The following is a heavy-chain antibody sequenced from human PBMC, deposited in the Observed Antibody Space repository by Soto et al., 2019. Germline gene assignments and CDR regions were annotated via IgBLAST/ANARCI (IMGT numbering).Heavy chain of an antibody. Sequence: QVQLQESGPGLVKPSQTLSLTCTVSGGSISSGGFYWSWIRQHPGKGLEWIGYIYYSGSTYYNPSLKSRVTISVDTSKNQFSLKLSSVTAADTAVYYCARAPYGDYGFYFDYWGQGTLVTVSS. D-gene: IGHD4-17*01. V-gene: IGHV4-31*03. CDR1: GGSISSGGFY. CDR2: IYYSGST. CDR3: ARAPYGDYGFYFDY. J-gene: IGHJ4*02.